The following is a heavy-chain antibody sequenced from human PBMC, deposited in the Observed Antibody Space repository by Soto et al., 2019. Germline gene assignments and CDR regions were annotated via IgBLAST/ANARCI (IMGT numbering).Heavy chain of an antibody. J-gene: IGHJ6*02. CDR2: IYHSGST. Sequence: SETLSLTCAVSGGSISSGGYSWSWIRQPPGKGLEWIGYIYHSGSTYYNPSLKSRVTISVDRSKNQFSLKLSSVTAADTAVYYCAREGYCSSTSCYRRYYYYYYGMDVWGQGTTVTVSS. CDR1: GGSISSGGYS. V-gene: IGHV4-30-2*01. D-gene: IGHD2-2*02. CDR3: AREGYCSSTSCYRRYYYYYYGMDV.